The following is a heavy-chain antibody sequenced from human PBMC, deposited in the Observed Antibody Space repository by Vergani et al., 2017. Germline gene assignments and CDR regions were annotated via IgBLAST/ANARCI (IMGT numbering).Heavy chain of an antibody. CDR1: GGTFSSYA. J-gene: IGHJ6*03. V-gene: IGHV1-69*01. CDR3: AGGSGYCSSTSGRGEYYYYYYIDV. CDR2: IIPIFGTA. D-gene: IGHD2-2*01. Sequence: QVQLVQSGAEVKKPGSSVKVSCKASGGTFSSYAISWVRQAPGQGLEWMGGIIPIFGTANYAQKFQGRVTITADESTSTAYMELSSLRSEDTAVYYCAGGSGYCSSTSGRGEYYYYYYIDVWGKGTTVTVSS.